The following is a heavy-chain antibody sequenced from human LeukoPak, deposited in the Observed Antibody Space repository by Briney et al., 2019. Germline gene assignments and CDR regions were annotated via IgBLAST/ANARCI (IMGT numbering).Heavy chain of an antibody. D-gene: IGHD3-10*01. Sequence: EASVKVSCKASGYTFTNYDISWVRQATGQGLEWMGYMNPNSGKTEYAQNFQGRVSMTWDTAITTAYMDLSGLTRDDTAIYYCARGGLWVGTLWGQGTLVTVFS. V-gene: IGHV1-8*01. CDR1: GYTFTNYD. J-gene: IGHJ4*02. CDR3: ARGGLWVGTL. CDR2: MNPNSGKT.